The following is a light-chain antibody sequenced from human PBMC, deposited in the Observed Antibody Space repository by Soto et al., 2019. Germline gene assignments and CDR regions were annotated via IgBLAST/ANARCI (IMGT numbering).Light chain of an antibody. CDR1: QGIKYD. J-gene: IGKJ1*01. Sequence: DIQMTQSPSSLSAFVGDRVTITCRTSQGIKYDLAWYQQKPGKAPKRLIYAASSLQRGVPSRFSGSGSGTEFTLTISSLQPEDFATYYCLQHNNYPWTFGQGTKVEIK. V-gene: IGKV1-17*01. CDR3: LQHNNYPWT. CDR2: AAS.